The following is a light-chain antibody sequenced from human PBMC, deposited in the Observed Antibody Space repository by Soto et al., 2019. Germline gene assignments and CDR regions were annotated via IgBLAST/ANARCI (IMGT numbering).Light chain of an antibody. CDR3: QQYNNWPPYT. CDR2: GAS. J-gene: IGKJ2*01. CDR1: QSVSSN. V-gene: IGKV3-15*01. Sequence: EIVMKQSPATLSVSPGERATLSCRASQSVSSNLAWYQQKPGQAPRLLIYGASTMATGIPARFSGSGSGTEFTLTISSLQSEDFAVYYCQQYNNWPPYTFGQGTKLEIK.